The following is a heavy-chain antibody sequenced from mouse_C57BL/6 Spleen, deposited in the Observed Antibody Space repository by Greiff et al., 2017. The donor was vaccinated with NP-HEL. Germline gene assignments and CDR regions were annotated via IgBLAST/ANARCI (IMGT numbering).Heavy chain of an antibody. CDR2: IWTGGGT. CDR3: ARNENYYGSSSYWYFDV. J-gene: IGHJ1*03. D-gene: IGHD1-1*01. CDR1: GFSLTSYA. Sequence: VQGVESGPGLVAPSQSLSITCTVSGFSLTSYAISWVRQPPGKGLEWLGVIWTGGGTNYNSALKSRLSISKDNSKSQVFLKMNSLQTDDTARYYCARNENYYGSSSYWYFDVWGTGTTVTVSS. V-gene: IGHV2-9-1*01.